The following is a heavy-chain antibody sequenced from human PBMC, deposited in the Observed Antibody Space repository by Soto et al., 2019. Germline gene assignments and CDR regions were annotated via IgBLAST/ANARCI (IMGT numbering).Heavy chain of an antibody. J-gene: IGHJ6*02. CDR1: GGSISRGDYY. CDR3: ARGLKRGIAAPYCYYGIDV. D-gene: IGHD6-13*01. CDR2: IYYSGST. V-gene: IGHV4-30-4*01. Sequence: SETLSLTCTVSGGSISRGDYYWTWICHPPGKGLEWIGYIYYSGSTYYNPSLKSRVTISVDTSKNQFSLKLSSVTAADTAVYYCARGLKRGIAAPYCYYGIDVWGQGTTVTVSS.